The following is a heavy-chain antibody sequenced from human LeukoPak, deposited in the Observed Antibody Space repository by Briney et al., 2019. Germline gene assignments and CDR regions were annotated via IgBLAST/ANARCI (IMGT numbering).Heavy chain of an antibody. V-gene: IGHV1-18*01. CDR3: ARAVSLRYAFDYYYYMDV. CDR1: GYTFTSYG. Sequence: ASVKVSCKASGYTFTSYGISWVRRAPGQGLEWMGWISAYNGNTNYAQKLQGRVTMTTDTSTSTAYMELRSLRSDDTAVYYCARAVSLRYAFDYYYYMDVWGKGTTVTISS. D-gene: IGHD4-17*01. J-gene: IGHJ6*03. CDR2: ISAYNGNT.